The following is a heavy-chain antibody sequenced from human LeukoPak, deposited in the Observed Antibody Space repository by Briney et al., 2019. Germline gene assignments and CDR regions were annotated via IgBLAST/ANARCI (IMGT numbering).Heavy chain of an antibody. CDR2: IKRKTDGGTT. D-gene: IGHD5-12*01. CDR1: GFTFSNAW. CDR3: STERVGYDFDY. Sequence: SGGSLRLSCAVSGFTFSNAWMSWVRQAPGKGLEWVGRIKRKTDGGTTDYAAPVKGRFTISRDDSKNTVYLQMNSLKTEDTAVYYCSTERVGYDFDYWGQGTLVTVSS. J-gene: IGHJ4*02. V-gene: IGHV3-15*01.